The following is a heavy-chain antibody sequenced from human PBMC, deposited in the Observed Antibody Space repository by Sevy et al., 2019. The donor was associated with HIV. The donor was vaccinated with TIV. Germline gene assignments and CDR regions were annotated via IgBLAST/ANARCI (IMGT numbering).Heavy chain of an antibody. Sequence: GGSLRLSCAASGFTFSTWMNWVRQAPGKGLEWVGRIKSKTDGGTTDNASPEKDRFTISRDNATNTLYLQMNSVKTEDTAVYYCTADRASSWNFYYGMDDWGQGTTVTVSS. CDR1: GFTFSTW. CDR3: TADRASSWNFYYGMDD. CDR2: IKSKTDGGTT. J-gene: IGHJ6*02. V-gene: IGHV3-15*07. D-gene: IGHD6-13*01.